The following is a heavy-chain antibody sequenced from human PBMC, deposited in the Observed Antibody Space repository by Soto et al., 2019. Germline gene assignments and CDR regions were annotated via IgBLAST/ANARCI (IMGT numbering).Heavy chain of an antibody. D-gene: IGHD5-18*01. CDR3: AEGRIQLWLLSGMEV. Sequence: QVQLVQSGAEVKKPGSSVKVSCKASGGTFTSYAISWVRQAPGQGLEWMGGIIPIFGTVNYAQKFKGRVTITTVKSTSTAYMELSRLRSEDTAIYYCAEGRIQLWLLSGMEVWGQGTTVPVSS. J-gene: IGHJ6*02. CDR2: IIPIFGTV. V-gene: IGHV1-69*06. CDR1: GGTFTSYA.